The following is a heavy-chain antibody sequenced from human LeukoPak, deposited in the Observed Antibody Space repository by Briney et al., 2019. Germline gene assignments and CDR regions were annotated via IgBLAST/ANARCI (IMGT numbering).Heavy chain of an antibody. CDR1: GFTFRSYA. CDR3: ARVRIRFLEWLSPKYFDY. J-gene: IGHJ4*02. CDR2: INHSGST. D-gene: IGHD3-3*01. Sequence: GSLRLSCAASGFTFRSYAMSWIRQPPGKGLEWIGEINHSGSTNYNPSLKSRVTISVDTSKNQFSLKLSSVTAADTAVYYCARVRIRFLEWLSPKYFDYWGQGTLVTVSS. V-gene: IGHV4-34*01.